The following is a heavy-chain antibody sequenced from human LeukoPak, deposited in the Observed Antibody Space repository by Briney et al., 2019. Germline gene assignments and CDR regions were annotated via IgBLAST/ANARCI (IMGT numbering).Heavy chain of an antibody. V-gene: IGHV3-53*01. CDR1: GFILSRYY. Sequence: GGSLRLSCVASGFILSRYYMSWVRQTPGKGLEWVALSYSGGSTYYADSVKGRFTISRDNSKKMLFLQMNSLRADDTGVYYCARGPDVDGYIHAPCDSWGQGTLVTVSS. D-gene: IGHD5-24*01. CDR2: SYSGGST. CDR3: ARGPDVDGYIHAPCDS. J-gene: IGHJ4*02.